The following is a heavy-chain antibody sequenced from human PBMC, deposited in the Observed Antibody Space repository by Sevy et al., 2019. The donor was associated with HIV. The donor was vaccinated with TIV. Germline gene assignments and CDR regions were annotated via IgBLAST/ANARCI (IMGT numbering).Heavy chain of an antibody. Sequence: ASAKVSCKASGYTFTGYYMHWVRQAPGQGLEWMGWINPNSGGTNYAQTFQGRVTMTRDTSISTAYMELSRLRSDDTAVYYCARVRIAAAGPHFDYWGQGTLVTVSS. J-gene: IGHJ4*02. D-gene: IGHD6-13*01. CDR2: INPNSGGT. V-gene: IGHV1-2*02. CDR3: ARVRIAAAGPHFDY. CDR1: GYTFTGYY.